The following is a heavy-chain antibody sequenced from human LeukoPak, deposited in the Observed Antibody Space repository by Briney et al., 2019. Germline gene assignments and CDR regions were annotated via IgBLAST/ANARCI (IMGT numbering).Heavy chain of an antibody. CDR2: ISYDGSNK. D-gene: IGHD6-13*01. Sequence: GGSLRLSCAAPGFTFSSYAMHWVRRAPGKGLEWVAVISYDGSNKYYADSVKGRFTISRDNSKNTLYLQMNSLRAEDTAVYYCARDDTAYSSSWPKPFDYWGQGTLVTVSS. CDR1: GFTFSSYA. CDR3: ARDDTAYSSSWPKPFDY. J-gene: IGHJ4*02. V-gene: IGHV3-30-3*01.